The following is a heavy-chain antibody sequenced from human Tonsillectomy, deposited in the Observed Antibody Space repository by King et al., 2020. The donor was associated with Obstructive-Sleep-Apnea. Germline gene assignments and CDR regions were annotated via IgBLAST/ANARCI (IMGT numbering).Heavy chain of an antibody. D-gene: IGHD1-26*01. V-gene: IGHV3-66*01. CDR3: ARERGAKGDAFDI. Sequence: VQLVESGGGFVQPGGSLRLSCAASGFTVSSNYMSWVLQAPGKGLEWGSVIYSVGSTYYADSVKGRFTISRDNSKNTLYLQMNSLRAEDTAVYYCARERGAKGDAFDIWGQGTMVTVSS. CDR2: IYSVGST. J-gene: IGHJ3*02. CDR1: GFTVSSNY.